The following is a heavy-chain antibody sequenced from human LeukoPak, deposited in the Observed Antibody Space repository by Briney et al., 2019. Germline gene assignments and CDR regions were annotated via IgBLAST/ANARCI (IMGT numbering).Heavy chain of an antibody. J-gene: IGHJ5*02. CDR2: ISAYNGNT. V-gene: IGHV1-18*01. CDR3: ARDNHSGSWSWFDP. D-gene: IGHD6-13*01. Sequence: ASVKVSCKASGYTFTSYGISWVRQAPGQGLEWMGWISAYNGNTNYAQKFQGRVTLTTDTSTSTAYMELRSLRSDDTAVYYCARDNHSGSWSWFDPWGQGTLVSVSA. CDR1: GYTFTSYG.